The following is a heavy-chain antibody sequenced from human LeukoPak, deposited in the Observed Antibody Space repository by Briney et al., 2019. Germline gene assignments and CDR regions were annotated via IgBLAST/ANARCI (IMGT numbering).Heavy chain of an antibody. J-gene: IGHJ3*02. D-gene: IGHD2-2*01. CDR3: ARGAMTERTFDI. V-gene: IGHV3-33*01. CDR2: IWYDGINK. CDR1: GFTFSNYA. Sequence: GRSLRLSCATSGFTFSNYAMHWVCQAPGKGLEWVAVIWYDGINKYYADSVKGRFTISRDNSKNTLSVQMNSLRVEDTAVYYCARGAMTERTFDIWGQGTKVTVSS.